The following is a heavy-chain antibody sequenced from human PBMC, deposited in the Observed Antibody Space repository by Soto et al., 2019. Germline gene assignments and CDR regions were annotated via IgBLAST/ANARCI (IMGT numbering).Heavy chain of an antibody. CDR3: ARFYGSVFDP. Sequence: PSETLSLTCTVSGGSISSGGYYWSWIRQHPGKGLEWIGYIYYSGSTYYNPSLKSRVTISVDTSTNQFSLKLTSVTAADTAVYFCARFYGSVFDPWGQGTLVTVSS. D-gene: IGHD3-10*01. CDR1: GGSISSGGYY. CDR2: IYYSGST. J-gene: IGHJ5*02. V-gene: IGHV4-31*03.